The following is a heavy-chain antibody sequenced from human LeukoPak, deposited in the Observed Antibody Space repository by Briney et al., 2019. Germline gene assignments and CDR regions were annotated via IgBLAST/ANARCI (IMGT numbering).Heavy chain of an antibody. V-gene: IGHV4-39*01. CDR3: ATSRSIAAPFGY. CDR1: GGSISSSSYY. J-gene: IGHJ4*02. D-gene: IGHD6-6*01. Sequence: SETLSLTCTVSGGSISSSSYYWGWIRQPPGKGLEWIGSIYYSGSTYYNPSLKSRVTISVDTSKNQFSLKLSSVTAVDTAVYYCATSRSIAAPFGYWGQGTLVTVSS. CDR2: IYYSGST.